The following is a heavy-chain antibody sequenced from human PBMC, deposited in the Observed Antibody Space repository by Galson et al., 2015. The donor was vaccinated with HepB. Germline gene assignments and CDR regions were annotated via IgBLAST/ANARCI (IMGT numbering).Heavy chain of an antibody. V-gene: IGHV1-18*01. CDR1: GYTFTSYG. CDR2: ISAYNGNT. D-gene: IGHD6-19*01. J-gene: IGHJ5*02. CDR3: ARGTEYVAVAGREDWFDP. Sequence: QSGAEVKKPGASVKVSCKASGYTFTSYGISWVRQAPGQGLEWMGWISAYNGNTNYAQKLQGRVTMTTDTSTSTAYMELRSLRSDDTAVYYCARGTEYVAVAGREDWFDPWGQGTLVTVSS.